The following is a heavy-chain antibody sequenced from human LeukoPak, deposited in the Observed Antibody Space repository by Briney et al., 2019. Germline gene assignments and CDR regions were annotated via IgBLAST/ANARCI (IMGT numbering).Heavy chain of an antibody. CDR3: ATGGAPAGYAYHM. Sequence: PGGSLRLSCAASGLAFKTFDMHWVRQATGKGLEWVSAIGTAGDTYYPGSVKGRFTISRENAENSLYPQMNSLRVDDTAVYYCATGGAPAGYAYHMWGQGTMVTVSS. D-gene: IGHD6-13*01. V-gene: IGHV3-13*01. CDR2: IGTAGDT. J-gene: IGHJ3*02. CDR1: GLAFKTFD.